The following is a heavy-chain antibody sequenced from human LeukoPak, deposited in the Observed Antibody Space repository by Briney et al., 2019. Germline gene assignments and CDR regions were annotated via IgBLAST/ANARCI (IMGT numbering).Heavy chain of an antibody. D-gene: IGHD3-10*01. J-gene: IGHJ5*02. V-gene: IGHV1-46*01. CDR2: INPSGGST. CDR3: ARERYYYGSGSRNWFDP. Sequence: ASVKVSCKASGYTFASYYMHWVRQAPGQGLEWMGIINPSGGSTSYAQKFQGRVTMTRDTSTSTVYMELSSLRSEDTAVYYCARERYYYGSGSRNWFDPWGQGTLVTVSS. CDR1: GYTFASYY.